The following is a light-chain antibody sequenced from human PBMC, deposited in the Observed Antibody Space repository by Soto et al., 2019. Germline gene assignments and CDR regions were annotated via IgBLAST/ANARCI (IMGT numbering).Light chain of an antibody. J-gene: IGLJ3*02. V-gene: IGLV1-40*01. CDR2: GNR. CDR1: NSNLGAGYD. Sequence: QGVLTQPPSVCGAPGQRVTISCTGNNSNLGAGYDVHWYQQVPGAAPKLVIFGNRNRPSGVPERFSGSKSGTSASLAITGLQAEDEADYYCQAYDDSLTAFVFGGGTKLTVL. CDR3: QAYDDSLTAFV.